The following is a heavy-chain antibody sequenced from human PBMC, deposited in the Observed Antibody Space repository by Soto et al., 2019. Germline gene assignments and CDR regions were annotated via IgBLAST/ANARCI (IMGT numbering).Heavy chain of an antibody. J-gene: IGHJ6*03. Sequence: PGGSLRLSCAASGFTFSSYGMHWVRQAPGKGLEWVAVIWYDGSNKYYADSVKGRFTISRDNSKNTLYLQMNSLRAEDTAVYYCARDREVTPAGYYYYMDVWGKGTTVTVSS. D-gene: IGHD2-21*02. CDR2: IWYDGSNK. CDR1: GFTFSSYG. CDR3: ARDREVTPAGYYYYMDV. V-gene: IGHV3-33*01.